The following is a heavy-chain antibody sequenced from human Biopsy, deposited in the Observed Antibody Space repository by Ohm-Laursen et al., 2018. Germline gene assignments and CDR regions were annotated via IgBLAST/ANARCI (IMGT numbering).Heavy chain of an antibody. Sequence: SLRLSCAASGFPFTGFSMHWVRQAPGKGLEWVAAISYDGSKADYGDSVKGRLNISRDNSKNTLDLQMGSLRVEDTAVYFCAKDKGTFNFYYYGMDVWGQGTTVTVSS. CDR3: AKDKGTFNFYYYGMDV. D-gene: IGHD2/OR15-2a*01. V-gene: IGHV3-30*18. CDR1: GFPFTGFS. J-gene: IGHJ6*02. CDR2: ISYDGSKA.